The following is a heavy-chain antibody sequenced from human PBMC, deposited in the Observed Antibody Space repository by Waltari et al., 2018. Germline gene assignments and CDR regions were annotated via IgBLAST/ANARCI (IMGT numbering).Heavy chain of an antibody. V-gene: IGHV3-33*01. J-gene: IGHJ4*02. Sequence: VHLVESGGGVVRPGRSLRLPSEGSAFPFPHSTLHWVRPPPGQGLGWLAMIWAEGDPKHYADSVQGRFSVSRDDSTNTVFLQMNNLRADDTAVYFCARDFGGDFTVVDSLGSWGQGTLVTVSS. CDR1: AFPFPHST. CDR3: ARDFGGDFTVVDSLGS. CDR2: IWAEGDPK. D-gene: IGHD3-22*01.